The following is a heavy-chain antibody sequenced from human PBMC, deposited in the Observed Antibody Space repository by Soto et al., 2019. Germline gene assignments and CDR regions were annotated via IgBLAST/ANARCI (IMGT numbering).Heavy chain of an antibody. J-gene: IGHJ4*02. CDR1: GYTFTGYY. CDR3: ARGWGVHTAMSSLPPDY. CDR2: INPNSGGT. Sequence: GASVKVSSKASGYTFTGYYMHWVRQAPGQGLEWMGWINPNSGGTNYAQKFQGWVTMTRDTSISTAYMELSRLRSDDTAVYYCARGWGVHTAMSSLPPDYWGQGTLVTVSS. D-gene: IGHD5-18*01. V-gene: IGHV1-2*04.